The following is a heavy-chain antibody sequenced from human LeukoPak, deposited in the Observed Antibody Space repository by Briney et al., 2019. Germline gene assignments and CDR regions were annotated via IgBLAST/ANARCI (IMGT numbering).Heavy chain of an antibody. CDR3: ASGDSSHPWNY. D-gene: IGHD6-13*01. CDR1: GGSISSYY. CDR2: IYTSGST. Sequence: ASETLSLTCTVSGGSISSYYWSWLRQPPGKGLEWIGYIYTSGSTNYNPSLKSRVTISVDTSKNQFSLKLRPVTAADTAVYYCASGDSSHPWNYWGQGTLVTVSS. V-gene: IGHV4-4*08. J-gene: IGHJ4*02.